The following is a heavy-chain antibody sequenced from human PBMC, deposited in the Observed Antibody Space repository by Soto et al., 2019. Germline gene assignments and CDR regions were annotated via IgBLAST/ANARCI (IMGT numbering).Heavy chain of an antibody. CDR2: INPNSGGT. J-gene: IGHJ5*02. CDR1: GYTFTGYY. D-gene: IGHD3-3*01. V-gene: IGHV1-2*02. CDR3: AREIENDFWSGYTLDP. Sequence: VASVKVSCKASGYTFTGYYMHWVRQAPGQGLEWMGWINPNSGGTNYAQKFQGRVTMTRDTSISTAYMELSRLRSDDTAVYYCAREIENDFWSGYTLDPWGQGTLVTVS.